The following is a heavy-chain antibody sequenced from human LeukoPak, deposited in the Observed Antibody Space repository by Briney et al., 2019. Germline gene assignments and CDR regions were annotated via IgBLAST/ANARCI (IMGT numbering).Heavy chain of an antibody. Sequence: PGGSLRLSCAASGFTFSGSAMHSVRQASGKGLEWVGRIRSKANSYATAHAASVKGRFTISRDDSKNTAYLQMNSLKTEDTAVYYCLVLRFLEWKVDYWGQGTLVTVSS. J-gene: IGHJ4*02. CDR3: LVLRFLEWKVDY. CDR2: IRSKANSYAT. D-gene: IGHD3-3*01. V-gene: IGHV3-73*01. CDR1: GFTFSGSA.